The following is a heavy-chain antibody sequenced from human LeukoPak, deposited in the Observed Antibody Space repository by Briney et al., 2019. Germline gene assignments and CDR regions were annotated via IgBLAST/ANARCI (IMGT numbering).Heavy chain of an antibody. Sequence: GESLKISCKGSGYSFTSYWIGWVRQMPGKGLEWIGIIYPGESDTRYSPSFHGQVTISADKSISTAYLQWSSLKASDTAMYYCARQDLYYDSSGYYYEYWGQGTLVTVSS. CDR1: GYSFTSYW. V-gene: IGHV5-51*01. CDR3: ARQDLYYDSSGYYYEY. CDR2: IYPGESDT. J-gene: IGHJ4*02. D-gene: IGHD3-22*01.